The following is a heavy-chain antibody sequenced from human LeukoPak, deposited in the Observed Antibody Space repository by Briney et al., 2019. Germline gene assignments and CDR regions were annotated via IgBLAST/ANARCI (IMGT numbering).Heavy chain of an antibody. Sequence: GASVKVSCKASGYTFTSHGISWVRQAPGQGLEWMGWISAYNGNTNSAQKLQGRVTMTTDTSTSTAYMELRSLRSDDTAVYYCAYDSSGYHKWFDPWGQGTLVTVSS. CDR1: GYTFTSHG. CDR3: AYDSSGYHKWFDP. CDR2: ISAYNGNT. V-gene: IGHV1-18*01. D-gene: IGHD3-22*01. J-gene: IGHJ5*02.